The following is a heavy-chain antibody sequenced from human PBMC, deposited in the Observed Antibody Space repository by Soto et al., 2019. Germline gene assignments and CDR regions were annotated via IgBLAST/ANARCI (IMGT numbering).Heavy chain of an antibody. CDR1: GYTFTSYY. CDR3: ASSSGDFWSGYSSFYMDV. J-gene: IGHJ6*03. V-gene: IGHV1-46*03. D-gene: IGHD3-3*01. Sequence: ASVKVSCKASGYTFTSYYMHWVRQAPGQGLEWMGIINPSGGSTSYAQKFQGRVTMTRDTSTSTVYMELSSLRSEDTAVYYCASSSGDFWSGYSSFYMDVWGKGTTVTVS. CDR2: INPSGGST.